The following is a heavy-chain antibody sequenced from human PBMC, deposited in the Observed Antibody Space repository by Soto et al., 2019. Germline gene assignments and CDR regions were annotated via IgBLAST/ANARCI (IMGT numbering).Heavy chain of an antibody. Sequence: PGGSLRLSCAASGFTFGSYAMHWVRQAPGKGLEWVAVISYDGSNKYYADSVKGRFTISRDNAKNSLYLQMNSLRAEDTAVYYCARGRFSRYFDYWGQGTLVTVSS. V-gene: IGHV3-30-3*01. CDR1: GFTFGSYA. CDR2: ISYDGSNK. CDR3: ARGRFSRYFDY. J-gene: IGHJ4*02.